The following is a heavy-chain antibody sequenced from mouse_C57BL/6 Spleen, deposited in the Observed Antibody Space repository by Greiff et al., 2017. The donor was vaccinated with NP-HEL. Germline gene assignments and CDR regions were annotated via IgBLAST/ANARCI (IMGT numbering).Heavy chain of an antibody. D-gene: IGHD2-1*01. CDR1: GFTFSSYA. CDR2: ISDGGSYT. J-gene: IGHJ2*01. CDR3: ARDRGNPGYFDY. V-gene: IGHV5-4*01. Sequence: EVMLVESGGGLVKPGGSLKLSCAASGFTFSSYAMSWVRQTPEKRLEWVATISDGGSYTYYPDNVKGRFTISRDNAKNNLYLQMSHLKSEDTAMYYCARDRGNPGYFDYWGQGTTLTVSS.